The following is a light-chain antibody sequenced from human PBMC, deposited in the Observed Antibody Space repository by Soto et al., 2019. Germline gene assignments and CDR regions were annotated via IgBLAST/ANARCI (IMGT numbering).Light chain of an antibody. CDR1: SSDVGGFKY. CDR3: CSYGGTYV. V-gene: IGLV2-11*01. Sequence: QSVLTQPRSVSGSPGQSVTISCAGTSSDVGGFKYVSWYQQQPGKAPKVLIYDVSQRPSGVPDRFSGSTSGNTASLTISGLQYEDEADYYCCSYGGTYVFGTGTKLTVL. J-gene: IGLJ1*01. CDR2: DVS.